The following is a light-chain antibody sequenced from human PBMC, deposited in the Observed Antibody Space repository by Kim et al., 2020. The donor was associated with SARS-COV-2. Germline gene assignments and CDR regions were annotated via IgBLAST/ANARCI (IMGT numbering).Light chain of an antibody. V-gene: IGLV1-51*01. CDR1: SSNMGNNN. Sequence: GQKVTRSCSGSSSNMGNNNVAGCHQLPETTPKHRIYDSDKRASGIHDRFSGSKAGTSATLGIAALQTGDEAVYYCGTWDNKLSAGGFGGGTQLTVL. J-gene: IGLJ2*01. CDR2: DSD. CDR3: GTWDNKLSAGG.